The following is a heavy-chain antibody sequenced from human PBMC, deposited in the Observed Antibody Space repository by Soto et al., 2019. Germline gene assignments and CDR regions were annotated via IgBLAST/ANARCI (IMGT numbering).Heavy chain of an antibody. D-gene: IGHD1-26*01. J-gene: IGHJ6*02. CDR1: GFTFSLYG. CDR2: ISYDGSNK. V-gene: IGHV3-30*18. CDR3: AKDGARDFHFMDV. Sequence: GSLRLSCAASGFTFSLYGMHWVRQAPGKGLELLAFISYDGSNKYYRDSVKGRFTISRDNSKNTLYLQMNSLRAEDTAVYYCAKDGARDFHFMDVWGQGTTVTVSS.